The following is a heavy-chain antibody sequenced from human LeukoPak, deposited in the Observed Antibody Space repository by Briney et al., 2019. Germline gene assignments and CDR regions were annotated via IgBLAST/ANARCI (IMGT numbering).Heavy chain of an antibody. Sequence: KPSETLSLTCAVYGGSFSGYYWSWIRQPPGKVLEWIGEINHSGSTNYNPSLKSRVTISVDTSKSQFSLKLNSMTAADTAVYYCARGAQTYYDKAPVDYWGQGTLVTVSS. V-gene: IGHV4-34*01. J-gene: IGHJ4*02. CDR2: INHSGST. D-gene: IGHD3-22*01. CDR3: ARGAQTYYDKAPVDY. CDR1: GGSFSGYY.